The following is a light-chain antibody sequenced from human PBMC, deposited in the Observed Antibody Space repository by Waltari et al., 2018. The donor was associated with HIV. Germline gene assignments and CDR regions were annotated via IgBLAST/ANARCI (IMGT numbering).Light chain of an antibody. CDR3: AAWDDSLNCVV. V-gene: IGLV1-44*01. Sequence: QSVLTQPPSASGTPGQRVTISCSGSSSNIGSNTVNWYQQLPGTAPKLLIYSNNQRPSGVPDRFSGSKAGTSASLGLSGLQSEDEAEYYCAAWDDSLNCVVFGGGTKLTVL. CDR1: SSNIGSNT. J-gene: IGLJ2*01. CDR2: SNN.